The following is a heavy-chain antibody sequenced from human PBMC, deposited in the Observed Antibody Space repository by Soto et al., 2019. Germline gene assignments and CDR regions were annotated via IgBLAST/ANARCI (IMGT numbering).Heavy chain of an antibody. Sequence: QVPLVQSGAEVKKPGSSVKVSCKASGGTFSSYAISWVRQAPGQGLEWMGGIIPIFGTANYAQKFQGRVTITADKSTSTAYMELSSLRSEDTAVYYCARSGIAAAETRYYYYGMDVWGQGTTVTVSS. V-gene: IGHV1-69*06. CDR3: ARSGIAAAETRYYYYGMDV. D-gene: IGHD6-13*01. CDR1: GGTFSSYA. CDR2: IIPIFGTA. J-gene: IGHJ6*02.